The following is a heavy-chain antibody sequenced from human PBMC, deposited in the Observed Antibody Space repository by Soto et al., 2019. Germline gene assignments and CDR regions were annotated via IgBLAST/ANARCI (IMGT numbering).Heavy chain of an antibody. Sequence: PAGSLGLSCASSGFTFSIYAMSLVFQAQGKGLEWVSAISGSGGSTYYADSVKGRFTISRDNSKNTLYLQMNSLRAEDTAVYYCAKDRPMIVVVTPSDAFDIWGQGTMVTVSS. D-gene: IGHD3-22*01. CDR3: AKDRPMIVVVTPSDAFDI. V-gene: IGHV3-23*01. J-gene: IGHJ3*02. CDR2: ISGSGGST. CDR1: GFTFSIYA.